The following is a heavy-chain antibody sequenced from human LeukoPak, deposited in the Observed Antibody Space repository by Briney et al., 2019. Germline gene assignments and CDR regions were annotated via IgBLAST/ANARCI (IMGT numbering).Heavy chain of an antibody. D-gene: IGHD3-22*01. Sequence: SETLSLTCTVSGGSINDYYWSWIRQPPGKGLEWIGYIHYSGRTNYNPSLKSRVTISVDTSKIQFSLRLTSVTAADTAVYYCARQRGYYDSSGYAIDAFDIWGQGTMVTVSS. CDR2: IHYSGRT. J-gene: IGHJ3*02. CDR3: ARQRGYYDSSGYAIDAFDI. CDR1: GGSINDYY. V-gene: IGHV4-59*08.